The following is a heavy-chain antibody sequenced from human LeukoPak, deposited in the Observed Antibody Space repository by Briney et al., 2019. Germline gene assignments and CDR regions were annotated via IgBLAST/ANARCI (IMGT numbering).Heavy chain of an antibody. D-gene: IGHD3-10*02. CDR3: AELGITMIGGV. J-gene: IGHJ6*04. CDR1: GFTFSSYE. Sequence: GGSLRLSCAASGFTFSSYEMNWVRHAPGKGLEWVSYISSSGSTIYYADSVKGRFTISRDNAKNSLYMQMNSLRAEDTAVYYCAELGITMIGGVWGKGPTVTISS. CDR2: ISSSGSTI. V-gene: IGHV3-48*03.